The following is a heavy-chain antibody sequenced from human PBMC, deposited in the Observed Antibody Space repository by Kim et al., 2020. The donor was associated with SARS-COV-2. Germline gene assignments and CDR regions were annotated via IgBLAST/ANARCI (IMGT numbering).Heavy chain of an antibody. D-gene: IGHD3-16*02. CDR3: ARVGLRLGELSSYYYYGMDV. CDR2: IYTSGST. J-gene: IGHJ6*02. Sequence: SETLSLTCTVSGGSISSYYWSWIRQPAGKGLEWIGRIYTSGSTNYNPSLKSRVTMSVDTSKNQFSLKLSSVTAADTAVYYCARVGLRLGELSSYYYYGMDVWGQGTTVTVSS. V-gene: IGHV4-4*07. CDR1: GGSISSYY.